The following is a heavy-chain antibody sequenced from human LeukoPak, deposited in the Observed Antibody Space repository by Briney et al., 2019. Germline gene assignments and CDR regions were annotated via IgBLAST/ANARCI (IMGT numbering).Heavy chain of an antibody. CDR1: GFTFSDYY. J-gene: IGHJ4*02. CDR2: ISTSGDTI. V-gene: IGHV3-11*04. CDR3: ARPADYYGSGSFDY. D-gene: IGHD3-10*01. Sequence: PGGSLRLSCAASGFTFSDYYMSWIRQAPGKGLEWVSYISTSGDTIYYADSVKGRFTTSRDNAKNSLYLQMNSLRAEDTAVYYCARPADYYGSGSFDYWGQGTLVTVSS.